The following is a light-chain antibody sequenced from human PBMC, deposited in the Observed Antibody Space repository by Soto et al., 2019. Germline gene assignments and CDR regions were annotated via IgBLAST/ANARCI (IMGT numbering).Light chain of an antibody. CDR2: DVS. J-gene: IGLJ1*01. V-gene: IGLV2-14*01. Sequence: QSVLTRPASVSGSPGQSITISCTGTSSDVGSYNYVSWYQQHPGKAPKLIISDVSNRPSGVSNRFSGSKSGNTASLTISGLQAEDEGDYYCSSYRTSSTPLVFGTGTKVTVL. CDR1: SSDVGSYNY. CDR3: SSYRTSSTPLV.